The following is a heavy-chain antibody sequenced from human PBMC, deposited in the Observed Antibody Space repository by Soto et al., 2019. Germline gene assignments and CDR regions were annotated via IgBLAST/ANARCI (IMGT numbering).Heavy chain of an antibody. CDR1: GFSVSTTGVG. V-gene: IGHV2-5*02. Sequence: SGPTLVNPTQTLTLTCTCSGFSVSTTGVGVGWIRQPPGKALEWLALIYWDDTKHYSPSLRSRLTISKDISENQVVLTMTNMDPVDTATYYCAHGSPYCSLTSCYEFWGQGILVTVFS. CDR2: IYWDDTK. D-gene: IGHD2-2*01. CDR3: AHGSPYCSLTSCYEF. J-gene: IGHJ4*02.